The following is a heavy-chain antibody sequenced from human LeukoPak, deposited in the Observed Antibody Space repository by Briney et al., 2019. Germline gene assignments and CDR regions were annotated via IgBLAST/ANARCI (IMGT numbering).Heavy chain of an antibody. CDR1: GGSISSNY. CDR2: IYYSGST. V-gene: IGHV4-59*01. Sequence: SETLSLTCTVSGGSISSNYWSWVRQPPGKGLEWIGYIYYSGSTNYNPSLKSRVTISVDTSKNQFSLKLSSVTAADTAVYYCARGGDYYDSSGYYYDYWGQGTLVTVSS. D-gene: IGHD3-22*01. CDR3: ARGGDYYDSSGYYYDY. J-gene: IGHJ4*02.